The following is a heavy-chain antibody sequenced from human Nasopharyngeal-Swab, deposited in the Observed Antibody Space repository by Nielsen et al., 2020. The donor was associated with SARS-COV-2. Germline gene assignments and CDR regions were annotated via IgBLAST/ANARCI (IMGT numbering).Heavy chain of an antibody. CDR1: EFTFSSYW. CDR2: INSDGSST. Sequence: GESLKISWAASEFTFSSYWMHWVRQAPGKGLVWVSRINSDGSSTNYADSVKGRFTISRDNAKNTLYLQMNSLRAEDTAVYYCARGTYYDILTGYSYFDYWGQGTLVTVSS. D-gene: IGHD3-9*01. J-gene: IGHJ4*02. CDR3: ARGTYYDILTGYSYFDY. V-gene: IGHV3-74*01.